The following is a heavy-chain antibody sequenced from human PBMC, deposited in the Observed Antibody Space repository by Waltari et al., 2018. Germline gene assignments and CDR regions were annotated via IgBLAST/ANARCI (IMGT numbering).Heavy chain of an antibody. CDR2: IYTSGST. J-gene: IGHJ4*02. CDR3: ARGPLLSKVDY. D-gene: IGHD1-26*01. Sequence: GSIDSGSYYWSWIRQPAGKGLEWIGRIYTSGSTNYNPSLKSRVTISVDTSKNQFSLNLSSVTAADTAVYYCARGPLLSKVDYWGQGTLVTVSS. V-gene: IGHV4-61*02. CDR1: GSIDSGSYY.